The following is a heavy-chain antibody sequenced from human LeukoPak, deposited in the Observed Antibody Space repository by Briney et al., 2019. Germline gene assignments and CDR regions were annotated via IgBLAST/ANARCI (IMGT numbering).Heavy chain of an antibody. CDR1: GYTFSSYA. V-gene: IGHV3-23*01. CDR3: AKDLDCGDCSMDV. D-gene: IGHD4-17*01. CDR2: ISGSGGST. Sequence: GGSLRLSCADSGYTFSSYAMSWVRQAPGKGLEWVSAISGSGGSTYYADSVKGRFTISRDNSKNTLYLQMNSLRAEDTAVYYCAKDLDCGDCSMDVWGKRTTVTVSS. J-gene: IGHJ6*03.